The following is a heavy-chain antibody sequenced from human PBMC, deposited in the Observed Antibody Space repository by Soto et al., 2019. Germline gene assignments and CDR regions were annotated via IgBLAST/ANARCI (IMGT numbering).Heavy chain of an antibody. CDR1: GFTISNYA. D-gene: IGHD3-22*01. J-gene: IGHJ4*02. CDR2: IGGRATSA. Sequence: EVQLLESGGGLVQPGGSLRLSCAASGFTISNYAMSWVRQAPGKGLEWVSGIGGRATSAYYADSVKGRFAISRDNSYNTLFLQLNSLRAEDTAVYYCAKSRYSDSSGEFYDFWGQGTLVSVSS. V-gene: IGHV3-23*01. CDR3: AKSRYSDSSGEFYDF.